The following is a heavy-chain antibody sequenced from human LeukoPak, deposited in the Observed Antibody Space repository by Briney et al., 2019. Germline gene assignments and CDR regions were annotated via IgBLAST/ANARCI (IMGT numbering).Heavy chain of an antibody. J-gene: IGHJ4*02. Sequence: PGGSLRLSCAASGFTFSSYSMNWVRQAPGKGLEWVANIKQDGSEKYFVDSVKGRFTISRDNAKNSLSLQMNSLRAEDTAVYYCARSRCTSTSCFYDFWGQGSLVTVSS. D-gene: IGHD2-2*01. CDR2: IKQDGSEK. CDR1: GFTFSSYS. CDR3: ARSRCTSTSCFYDF. V-gene: IGHV3-7*01.